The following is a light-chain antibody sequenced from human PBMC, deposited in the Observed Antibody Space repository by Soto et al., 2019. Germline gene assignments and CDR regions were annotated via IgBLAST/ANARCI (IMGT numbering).Light chain of an antibody. CDR1: QSVSRD. J-gene: IGKJ1*01. CDR3: QQYNNWPRT. V-gene: IGKV3-15*01. CDR2: YAS. Sequence: EIVMTQSPATLSVSPGERASLSCRASQSVSRDLAWYQQKPGQAPRLLIYYASTRATGIPARFSGSGSGTDFTLTISSLQSEDFAVYYCQQYNNWPRTFGQGTKVEIK.